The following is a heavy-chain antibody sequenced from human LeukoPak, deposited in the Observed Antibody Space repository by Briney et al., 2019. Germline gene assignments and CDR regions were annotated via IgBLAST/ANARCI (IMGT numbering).Heavy chain of an antibody. D-gene: IGHD1-26*01. CDR1: GYTFTGYY. Sequence: GESLKISCKASGYTFTGYYMHWVRQAPGQGLEWMGWINPNSGGTNYAQKFQGRVTMTRDTSISTAYMELSRLRSDDTAVYYCASLDGGSSWHYWGQGTLVTVSS. CDR2: INPNSGGT. V-gene: IGHV1-2*02. J-gene: IGHJ4*02. CDR3: ASLDGGSSWHY.